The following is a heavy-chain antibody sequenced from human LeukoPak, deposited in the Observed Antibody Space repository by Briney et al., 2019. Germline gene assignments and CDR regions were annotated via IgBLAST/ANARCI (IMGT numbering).Heavy chain of an antibody. CDR3: AMRDRGYGLDI. Sequence: GGSLRLSCAASGFSLRAYDLIWVRQAPGKGLDWVSIINGGGDIMMYEDSVRGRFTISRDNSKNTFYLQMNSLRVEDTAVYYCAMRDRGYGLDIWGQGTMVTVSS. CDR1: GFSLRAYD. J-gene: IGHJ3*02. D-gene: IGHD3-10*01. V-gene: IGHV3-23*01. CDR2: INGGGDIM.